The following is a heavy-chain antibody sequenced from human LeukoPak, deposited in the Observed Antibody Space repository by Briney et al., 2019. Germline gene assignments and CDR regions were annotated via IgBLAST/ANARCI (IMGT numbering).Heavy chain of an antibody. CDR1: GFTFSSYS. Sequence: GGSLRLSCAASGFTFSSYSMNWVRQAPGKGLEWVSYISGSATTIYYADSVKGRFTISRDNAKNSLYLQMNSLRADDSAVYYCARGVDYWGQGTLVTVSS. CDR2: ISGSATTI. J-gene: IGHJ4*02. V-gene: IGHV3-48*04. CDR3: ARGVDY.